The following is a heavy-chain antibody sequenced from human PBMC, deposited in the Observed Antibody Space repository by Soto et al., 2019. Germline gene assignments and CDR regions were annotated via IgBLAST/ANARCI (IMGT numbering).Heavy chain of an antibody. J-gene: IGHJ4*02. V-gene: IGHV3-23*01. Sequence: GGSLRLSCVASGFTFSTYGMYWVRQAPGKGLEWVSAISGSDGTTSYVDSVKGRFTISRDNSKNTLYLQMNRLGAEDTAIYYCAKGFTPTYSGSYCAFWGQGTQVTVSS. CDR2: ISGSDGTT. CDR1: GFTFSTYG. CDR3: AKGFTPTYSGSYCAF. D-gene: IGHD1-26*01.